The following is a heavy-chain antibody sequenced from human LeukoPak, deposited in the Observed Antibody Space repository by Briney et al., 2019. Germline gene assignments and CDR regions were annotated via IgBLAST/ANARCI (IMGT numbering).Heavy chain of an antibody. CDR1: GFTFSSYA. J-gene: IGHJ6*03. CDR2: ISGSGGST. Sequence: GGSLRLSRAASGFTFSSYAMSWVRQAPGKGLEWVSAISGSGGSTYYADSVKGRFTISRDNSKNTLYLQMNSLRAEDTAVYYCAKAGLATIAYYYYMDVWGKGTTVTVSS. V-gene: IGHV3-23*01. CDR3: AKAGLATIAYYYYMDV. D-gene: IGHD5-24*01.